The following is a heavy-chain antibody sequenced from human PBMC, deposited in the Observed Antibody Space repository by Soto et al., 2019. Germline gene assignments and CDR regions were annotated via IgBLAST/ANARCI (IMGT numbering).Heavy chain of an antibody. Sequence: EVQLLESGGGLVQPGGSLRLSCAASGFTFTTYAMTWVRQAPGKGLEWVSAISGSGGSTYYADSVKGRFTISRDNSKNMLYLQMNSLRAEDTAVYYCAKNWDTSFSSSSHWGQVTLVTVSS. CDR2: ISGSGGST. J-gene: IGHJ4*02. CDR1: GFTFTTYA. CDR3: AKNWDTSFSSSSH. V-gene: IGHV3-23*01. D-gene: IGHD6-6*01.